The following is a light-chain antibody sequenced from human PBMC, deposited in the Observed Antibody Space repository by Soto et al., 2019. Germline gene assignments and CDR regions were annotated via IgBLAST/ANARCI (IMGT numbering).Light chain of an antibody. CDR2: DAS. J-gene: IGKJ1*01. Sequence: DIQMTQSPSTLSASVGDRVTITSRASQSITIWLAWYQQKPGKAPKLLIFDASSLESGVPSRFSGSGSGTEFTLTISSLQPDDFATYYCQQYNSYSWTFGQGTKVEIK. CDR3: QQYNSYSWT. V-gene: IGKV1-5*01. CDR1: QSITIW.